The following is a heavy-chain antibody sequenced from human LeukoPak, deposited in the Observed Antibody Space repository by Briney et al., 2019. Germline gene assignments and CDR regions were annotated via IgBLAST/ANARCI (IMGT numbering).Heavy chain of an antibody. CDR1: GGSISSYY. CDR2: IYYSGST. V-gene: IGHV4-59*01. J-gene: IGHJ6*03. Sequence: SETLSLTCTVSGGSISSYYWSWIRQPPGKGLEWIGYIYYSGSTNYNPSLKSRVTISVDTSKNQFSLKLSSVTAADTAVYYCVREKRLFEWLRVKYYYYMDVWGKGTTVTISS. D-gene: IGHD5-12*01. CDR3: VREKRLFEWLRVKYYYYMDV.